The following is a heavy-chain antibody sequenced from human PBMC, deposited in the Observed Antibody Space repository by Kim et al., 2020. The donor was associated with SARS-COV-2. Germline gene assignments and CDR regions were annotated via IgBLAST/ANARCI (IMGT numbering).Heavy chain of an antibody. V-gene: IGHV4-59*08. CDR1: GGSISSYY. D-gene: IGHD6-13*01. CDR3: ARHEGSSWEGYYYGMDV. CDR2: IYYSGST. J-gene: IGHJ6*02. Sequence: SETLSLTCTVSGGSISSYYWSWIRQPPGKGLEWIGYIYYSGSTNYNPSLKSRVTISVDTSKNQFSLKLSSVTAADTAVYYWARHEGSSWEGYYYGMDVWGQGTTVTVSS.